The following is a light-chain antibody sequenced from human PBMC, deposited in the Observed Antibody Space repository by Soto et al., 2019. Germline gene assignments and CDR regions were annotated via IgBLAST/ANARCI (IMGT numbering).Light chain of an antibody. V-gene: IGKV1-12*01. Sequence: DIQMTQSPSSVSASVGDRVTITCRASQGINNLLAWYQQKPGKAPKLLIYSASTLQSEVPLRFSGSGSGTDFTFTISSLQPEDFATYYCQQANSFPLTFGGGTKVELK. CDR3: QQANSFPLT. J-gene: IGKJ4*01. CDR1: QGINNL. CDR2: SAS.